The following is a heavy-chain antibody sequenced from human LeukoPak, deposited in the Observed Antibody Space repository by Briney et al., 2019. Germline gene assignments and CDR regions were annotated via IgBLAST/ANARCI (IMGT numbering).Heavy chain of an antibody. D-gene: IGHD3-22*01. V-gene: IGHV3-21*01. CDR1: GFTFSDYY. Sequence: GGSLRLSCAASGFTFSDYYMSWVRQAPGKGLEWVSSISSSSSYIYYADSVKGRFTISRDNAKNSLYLQMNSLRAEDTAVYYCARVHYYDSSGLGAFDIWGQGTMVTVSS. CDR3: ARVHYYDSSGLGAFDI. J-gene: IGHJ3*02. CDR2: ISSSSSYI.